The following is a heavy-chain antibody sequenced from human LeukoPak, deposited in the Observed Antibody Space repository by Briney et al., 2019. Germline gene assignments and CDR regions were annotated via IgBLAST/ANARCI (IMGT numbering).Heavy chain of an antibody. J-gene: IGHJ4*02. CDR1: GGTFSSYA. Sequence: SVKVSCKASGGTFSSYAISWVRQAPGQGLEWMGRIIPILGIANYAQKFQGRVTITADKSTSTAYMELSSLRSEDTAVYYCARAPYHIVVVTAILDYWGQGTLVTVSS. CDR2: IIPILGIA. V-gene: IGHV1-69*04. CDR3: ARAPYHIVVVTAILDY. D-gene: IGHD2-21*02.